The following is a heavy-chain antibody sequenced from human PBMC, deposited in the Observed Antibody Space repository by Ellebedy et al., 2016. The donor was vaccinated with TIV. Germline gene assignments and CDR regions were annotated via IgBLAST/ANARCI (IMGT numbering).Heavy chain of an antibody. V-gene: IGHV3-7*03. J-gene: IGHJ3*02. Sequence: GGSLRLSCAASGFTFSSYWMSWVRQAPGKGLEWVANIKQDGSEKYYVDSVKGRFTISRDNAKNSLYLQMNSLRAEDTAVYYCAREGGSGWGGDAFDIWGQGTMVTVSS. CDR3: AREGGSGWGGDAFDI. CDR2: IKQDGSEK. CDR1: GFTFSSYW. D-gene: IGHD6-19*01.